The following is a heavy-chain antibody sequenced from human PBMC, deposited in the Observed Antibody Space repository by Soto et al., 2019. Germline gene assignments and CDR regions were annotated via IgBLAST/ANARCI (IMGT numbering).Heavy chain of an antibody. CDR1: GGSIRSGGYY. CDR3: TGVGNGKWFDP. V-gene: IGHV4-31*03. D-gene: IGHD4-4*01. CDR2: IDNSGSA. J-gene: IGHJ5*02. Sequence: QVQLQESGPGLVKPSQTLSLTCTVSGGSIRSGGYYWSWIRQHPVRGPEWIGFIDNSGSAYYYPSLKSRVTISVDTSKNQFSLKMSSVTPADTAVYYCTGVGNGKWFDPWGQGTLVTVSS.